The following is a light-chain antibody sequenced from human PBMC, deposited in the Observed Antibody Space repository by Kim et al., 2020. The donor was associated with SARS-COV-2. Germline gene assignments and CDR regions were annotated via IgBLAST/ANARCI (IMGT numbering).Light chain of an antibody. V-gene: IGKV4-1*01. Sequence: STINCKSSQNILYHSDNRNYLAWYQQKPGQPPMLLIYWASTRESGVPDRFSGSVSGTDFTLTITSLQAEDVAVYYCQQYYSAPLTFGGGTKVDIK. CDR2: WAS. J-gene: IGKJ4*01. CDR3: QQYYSAPLT. CDR1: QNILYHSDNRNY.